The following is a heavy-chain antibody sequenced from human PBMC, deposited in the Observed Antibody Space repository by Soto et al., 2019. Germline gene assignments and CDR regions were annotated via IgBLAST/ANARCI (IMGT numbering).Heavy chain of an antibody. J-gene: IGHJ6*02. CDR1: GYTLTELS. D-gene: IGHD3-22*01. V-gene: IGHV1-24*01. CDR3: AGITMIVVGAYGMDV. Sequence: ASVKVSCKVSGYTLTELSMHWVRQAPGKGLEWMGGFDPEDAEIIYAQKFQGRVTMTEDTSTDTAYMELSSLRSEDTAVYYCAGITMIVVGAYGMDVWGQGTTVTVSS. CDR2: FDPEDAEI.